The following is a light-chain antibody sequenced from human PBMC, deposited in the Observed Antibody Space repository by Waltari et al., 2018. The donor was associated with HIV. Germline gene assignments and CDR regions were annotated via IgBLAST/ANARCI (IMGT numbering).Light chain of an antibody. CDR2: HAS. CDR1: QSIATY. CDR3: QQRAISPGT. V-gene: IGKV3-11*01. J-gene: IGKJ5*01. Sequence: LSPGERATLSCRASQSIATYLAWYQHKPGQPPRLLMSHASTRATGIPARFSGSGSGTDFTLTISSLEPEDFAIYYCQQRAISPGTFGHGTRLDIK.